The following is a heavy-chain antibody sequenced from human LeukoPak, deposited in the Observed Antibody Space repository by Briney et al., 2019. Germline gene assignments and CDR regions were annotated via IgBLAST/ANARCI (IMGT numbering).Heavy chain of an antibody. Sequence: SETLSLTCTVSGGSISSHYWSWIRQPPGKGLEWIGYIYYSGSTNCNPSLKSRVTISVDTSKNQFSLKLSSVTAADTAVYYCARGPRRTVTDHFDYWGQGTLVTVSS. J-gene: IGHJ4*02. V-gene: IGHV4-59*11. CDR2: IYYSGST. D-gene: IGHD1-14*01. CDR3: ARGPRRTVTDHFDY. CDR1: GGSISSHY.